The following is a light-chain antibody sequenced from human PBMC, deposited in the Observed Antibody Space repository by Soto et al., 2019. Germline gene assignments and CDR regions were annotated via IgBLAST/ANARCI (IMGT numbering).Light chain of an antibody. CDR3: LRYNAFSQT. CDR1: QSMNDW. CDR2: DAS. V-gene: IGKV1-5*01. Sequence: DIQMTQSPSTLSASVGDRVTITCRASQSMNDWLAWFQQKPGKAPKVLIYDASSLQRGVPSRFSGSGSGTEFTLTIDGVQPDDVATYYCLRYNAFSQTFGQGTKVEL. J-gene: IGKJ1*01.